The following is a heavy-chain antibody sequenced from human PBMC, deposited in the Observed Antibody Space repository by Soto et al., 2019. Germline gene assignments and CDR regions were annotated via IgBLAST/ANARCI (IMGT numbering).Heavy chain of an antibody. J-gene: IGHJ6*02. CDR3: ARKGYIGNLGLDV. CDR2: ISISKGKT. D-gene: IGHD1-1*01. CDR1: GYTFRNYD. V-gene: IGHV1-18*01. Sequence: QVQLVQSGAEVKRPGASVKVSCKASGYTFRNYDVAWVRRAPGHGLEWMGWISISKGKTYYQENLQGRVTMTLDAGPTTAYMEVRGLRSDGTAVYYCARKGYIGNLGLDVWGQGTTVTVSS.